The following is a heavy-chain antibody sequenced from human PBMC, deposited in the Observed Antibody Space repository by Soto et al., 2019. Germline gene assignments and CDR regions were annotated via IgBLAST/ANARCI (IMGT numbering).Heavy chain of an antibody. V-gene: IGHV1-24*01. D-gene: IGHD2-2*01. CDR1: GYTLTELS. CDR2: FDPEDGET. Sequence: QVQLVQSGAEVKKPGASVKVSCKVSGYTLTELSMHWVRQAPGKGLEWMGGFDPEDGETIYAQKFQGRVTMTEHRSTDTAHMELSSLRSEDPAVYYCATASRGWRLNWFDPWGQGTLVTVSS. J-gene: IGHJ5*02. CDR3: ATASRGWRLNWFDP.